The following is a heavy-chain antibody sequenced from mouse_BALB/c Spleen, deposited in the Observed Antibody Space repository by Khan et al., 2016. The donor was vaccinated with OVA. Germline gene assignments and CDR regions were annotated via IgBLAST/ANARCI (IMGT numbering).Heavy chain of an antibody. V-gene: IGHV14-1*02. CDR2: IDPDNGDT. CDR1: GFNITDSY. CDR3: AGDGYSRWFAY. Sequence: VQLQQSGTELVRPGALVKLSCKASGFNITDSYIHWVTQRPEQGLEWIGWIDPDNGDTVYDPKFQGKASITADTSSNTAYLQLISLTSEDTAVYYCAGDGYSRWFAYWGQGTLVTVSA. J-gene: IGHJ3*01. D-gene: IGHD2-3*01.